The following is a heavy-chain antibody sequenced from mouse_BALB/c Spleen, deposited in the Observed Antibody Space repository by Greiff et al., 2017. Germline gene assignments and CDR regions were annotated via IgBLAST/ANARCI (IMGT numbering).Heavy chain of an antibody. CDR2: IYPSDSYT. J-gene: IGHJ3*01. Sequence: VQLHQPGAELVRPGASVKLSCKASGYTFTSYWINWVKQRPGQGLEWIGNIYPSDSYTNYNQKFKDKATLTVDKSSSTAYMQLSSPTSEDSAVYYCTIYDGFAWFAYWGQGTLVTVSA. V-gene: IGHV1-69*02. D-gene: IGHD2-3*01. CDR3: TIYDGFAWFAY. CDR1: GYTFTSYW.